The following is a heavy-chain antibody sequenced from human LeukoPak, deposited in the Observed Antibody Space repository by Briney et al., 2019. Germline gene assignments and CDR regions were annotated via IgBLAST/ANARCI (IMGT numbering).Heavy chain of an antibody. V-gene: IGHV3-30*02. CDR2: IRRDESDE. Sequence: GGSLRLSCAASGFTFSDYYMSWIRQAPGKGLEWVAFIRRDESDECYTDSVKGRFTISRDNSKNTMYLQMNNLRVEDTAVYFCTREGDFDYWGQGILVTVSS. D-gene: IGHD1-26*01. J-gene: IGHJ4*02. CDR3: TREGDFDY. CDR1: GFTFSDYY.